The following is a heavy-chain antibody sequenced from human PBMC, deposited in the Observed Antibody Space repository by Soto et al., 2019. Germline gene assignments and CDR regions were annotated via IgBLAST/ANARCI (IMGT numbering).Heavy chain of an antibody. V-gene: IGHV3-49*03. CDR1: GFTFGDYA. Sequence: EVQLVESGGGLVQPGRSLRLSCTASGFTFGDYAMSWFRQAPGKGLEWVGFIRSKAYGGTTEYAASVKGRFTISRDDSKSIAYLQMNSLKTEDTAVYYCTRAAGSGSTPSDYWGQGTLVTVSS. D-gene: IGHD3-10*01. CDR2: IRSKAYGGTT. J-gene: IGHJ4*02. CDR3: TRAAGSGSTPSDY.